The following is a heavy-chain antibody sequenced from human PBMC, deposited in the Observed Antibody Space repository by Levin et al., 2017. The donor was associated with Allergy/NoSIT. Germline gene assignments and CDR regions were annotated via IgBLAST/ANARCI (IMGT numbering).Heavy chain of an antibody. J-gene: IGHJ3*02. V-gene: IGHV1-69*13. D-gene: IGHD1-1*01. CDR3: TRSRHEIKTTISTQDAFDI. CDR1: GGTFKSFP. Sequence: PTASVKVSCKASGGTFKSFPLSWVRQAPGQRPEWMGGIIPMFNASNSARKFQDRLTITADEFTNTVYMELSGLSSEDTALYFCTRSRHEIKTTISTQDAFDIWGQGTMLTVSS. CDR2: IIPMFNAS.